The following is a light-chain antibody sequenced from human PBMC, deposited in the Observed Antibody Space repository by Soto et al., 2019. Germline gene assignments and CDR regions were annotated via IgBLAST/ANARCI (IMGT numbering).Light chain of an antibody. J-gene: IGKJ4*01. CDR2: HAS. CDR1: LSIGST. Sequence: IVMTQSPATLSVSPGERATLSCRASLSIGSTLAWYQQKPGQTPRLLIYHASTRATGIPARFSGIGSGTEFTLIISSLQSEEFAVDYCQHYKTRSLSFGGGTKVEI. V-gene: IGKV3-15*01. CDR3: QHYKTRSLS.